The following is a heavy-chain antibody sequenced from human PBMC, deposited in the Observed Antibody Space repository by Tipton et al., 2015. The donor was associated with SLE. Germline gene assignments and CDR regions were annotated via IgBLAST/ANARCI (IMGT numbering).Heavy chain of an antibody. D-gene: IGHD3-16*01. Sequence: LRLSCAVYGGSFSGYYWSWIRQPPGKGLEWIGEINHSGSTNYNPSLKSRVTISVDTSKNQFSLKLSSVTAADTAVYYCARGLVGGGGFDYWGQGTLFTVSS. CDR1: GGSFSGYY. CDR2: INHSGST. V-gene: IGHV4-34*01. J-gene: IGHJ4*02. CDR3: ARGLVGGGGFDY.